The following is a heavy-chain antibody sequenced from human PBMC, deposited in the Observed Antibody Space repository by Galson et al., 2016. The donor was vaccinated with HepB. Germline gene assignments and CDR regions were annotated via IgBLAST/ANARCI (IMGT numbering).Heavy chain of an antibody. Sequence: SLRLSCAASGFTFSNYAMSWVRQAPGKGLEWVSSISGSGDTTYDADAVRGRFAISRDNSRSTLSLQMDSLRAEDSAIYDCAKGNIVQVPAAPYACGQGALVTVSS. D-gene: IGHD2-2*01. V-gene: IGHV3-23*01. CDR1: GFTFSNYA. CDR3: AKGNIVQVPAAPYA. CDR2: ISGSGDTT. J-gene: IGHJ5*02.